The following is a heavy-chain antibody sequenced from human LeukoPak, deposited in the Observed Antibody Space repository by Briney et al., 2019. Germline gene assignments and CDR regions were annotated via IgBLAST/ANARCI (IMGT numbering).Heavy chain of an antibody. Sequence: ASVKVSCKASGNTFSSYDINWVRQATGQGLEWMGWMNPNSGNTGYAQKFQGRVTMTRNTSITTAYMELSSLRSEDTAVYYCASARARVGLTRGSFFSDYWGQGTLVSVSS. CDR1: GNTFSSYD. V-gene: IGHV1-8*01. CDR3: ASARARVGLTRGSFFSDY. CDR2: MNPNSGNT. D-gene: IGHD1-26*01. J-gene: IGHJ4*02.